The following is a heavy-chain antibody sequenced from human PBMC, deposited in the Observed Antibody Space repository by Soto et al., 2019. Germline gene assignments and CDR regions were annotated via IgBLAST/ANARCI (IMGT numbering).Heavy chain of an antibody. CDR1: GFTFSSYG. D-gene: IGHD2-15*01. CDR3: AREGTYCSGGSCYPHFDY. Sequence: QVQLVESGGGVVQPGRSLRLSCAASGFTFSSYGMHWVRQAPGKGLEWVAVIWYDGSNKYYADSVKGRFTISRDNSKNTXXMKMNSLRAEDTAVYYCAREGTYCSGGSCYPHFDYWGQGTLVTVSS. J-gene: IGHJ4*02. V-gene: IGHV3-33*01. CDR2: IWYDGSNK.